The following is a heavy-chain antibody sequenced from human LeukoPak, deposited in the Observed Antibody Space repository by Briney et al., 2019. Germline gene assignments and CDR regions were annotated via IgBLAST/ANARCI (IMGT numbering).Heavy chain of an antibody. J-gene: IGHJ4*02. D-gene: IGHD3-3*02. V-gene: IGHV3-74*01. CDR2: IDIDGSST. CDR1: GFTFTSYA. CDR3: ARPLASGPDF. Sequence: GGSLRLSCSASGFTFTSYAMHWVRQAPGKGLVWVSRIDIDGSSTRYADSVKGRFTISRDNAKNTLYLQMNGLRAEDTAVYYCARPLASGPDFWGQGTLVTVSS.